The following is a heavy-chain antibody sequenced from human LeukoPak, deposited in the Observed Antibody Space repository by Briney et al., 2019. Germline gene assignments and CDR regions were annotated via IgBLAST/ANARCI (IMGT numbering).Heavy chain of an antibody. CDR3: ARLQRYDFWSGYYQAPHFDY. J-gene: IGHJ4*02. CDR1: GGSISSYY. V-gene: IGHV4-59*08. D-gene: IGHD3-3*01. Sequence: SETLSLTCTVSGGSISSYYWSWIRQPPGKGLEWIGYIYYSGSTNYNPSLKSRVTISVDTSKNQFSLKLSSVTAADTAVYYCARLQRYDFWSGYYQAPHFDYWGQGTPVTVSS. CDR2: IYYSGST.